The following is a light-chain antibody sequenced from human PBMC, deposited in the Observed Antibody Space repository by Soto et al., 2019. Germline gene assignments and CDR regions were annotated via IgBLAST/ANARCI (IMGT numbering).Light chain of an antibody. J-gene: IGLJ2*01. CDR3: RSYSGTNNLLI. CDR1: SNDVGNYNY. CDR2: EVS. Sequence: QSVLTQPPSASGSPGQSVTISCTGTSNDVGNYNYVSWYQQHPGKAPKVLISEVSKRPSGVPDRFSGSKSGNMASLTVSGLQAEDEADYYCRSYSGTNNLLIFGGGTKLTVL. V-gene: IGLV2-8*01.